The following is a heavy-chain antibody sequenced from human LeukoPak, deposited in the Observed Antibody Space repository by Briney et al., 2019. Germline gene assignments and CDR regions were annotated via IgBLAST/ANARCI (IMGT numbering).Heavy chain of an antibody. CDR1: GFIFDESA. CDR3: VKDLRDGYNSDYVFHI. Sequence: GRSLRFSCAASGFIFDESALHWVRQTPRKGLEWISGITWNSGRIAYRDSVKGRFTISRDNAKNSLYLQMNSLRTEDTALYYCVKDLRDGYNSDYVFHIWGQGTMATVSS. CDR2: ITWNSGRI. V-gene: IGHV3-9*01. J-gene: IGHJ3*02. D-gene: IGHD5-24*01.